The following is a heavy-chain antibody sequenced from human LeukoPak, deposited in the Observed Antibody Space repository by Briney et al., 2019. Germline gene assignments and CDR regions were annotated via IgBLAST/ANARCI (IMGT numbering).Heavy chain of an antibody. Sequence: PGGSLRLSCAASGFSFSTYSMNWVRQAPGKGLEWVSFISGSSSPIYYADSVKGRFTISRDNAKDSLYLQMNSLRAEDTAVYYCAKSGSGSSLFDYWGQGTLVTVSS. J-gene: IGHJ4*02. V-gene: IGHV3-48*01. CDR2: ISGSSSPI. D-gene: IGHD6-19*01. CDR3: AKSGSGSSLFDY. CDR1: GFSFSTYS.